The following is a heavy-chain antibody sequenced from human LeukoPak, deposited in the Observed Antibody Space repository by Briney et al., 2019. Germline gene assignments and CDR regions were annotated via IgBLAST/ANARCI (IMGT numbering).Heavy chain of an antibody. D-gene: IGHD3-22*01. J-gene: IGHJ4*02. V-gene: IGHV3-53*01. CDR3: ANSPGYYYDSSGYYGVY. CDR1: GITVNTNY. Sequence: GGSLRLSCAASGITVNTNYMTWVRQAPGKGLEWVSVIYSGGSTYYADSVKGRFTISRDNSKNTLYLQMNSLRAEDTAVYYCANSPGYYYDSSGYYGVYWGQGTLVTVSS. CDR2: IYSGGST.